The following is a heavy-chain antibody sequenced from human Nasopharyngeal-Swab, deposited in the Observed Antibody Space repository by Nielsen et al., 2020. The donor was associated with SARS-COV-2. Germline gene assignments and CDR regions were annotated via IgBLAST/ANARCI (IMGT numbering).Heavy chain of an antibody. J-gene: IGHJ5*02. Sequence: SETLSLTCAVSGYSISSGYYWGWIRQPPGKGLEWIGSIYHSGSTYYNPSLKSRVTISVDTSKNQFSLKLSSVTAADTAVYYCARPCGDYGDYARFDPWGQGTLVTVSS. V-gene: IGHV4-38-2*01. CDR2: IYHSGST. CDR1: GYSISSGYY. D-gene: IGHD4-17*01. CDR3: ARPCGDYGDYARFDP.